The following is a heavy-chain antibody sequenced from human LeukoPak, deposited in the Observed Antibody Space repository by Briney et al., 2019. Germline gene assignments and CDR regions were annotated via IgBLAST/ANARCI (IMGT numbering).Heavy chain of an antibody. J-gene: IGHJ4*02. V-gene: IGHV3-13*01. CDR3: AREGSGSFDY. D-gene: IGHD3-22*01. CDR2: IGTAGDT. CDR1: GFTFSSFA. Sequence: GGSLRLSCVASGFTFSSFAMSWVRQAPGKGLEWVSAIGTAGDTYYPGSVKGRFTISRENAKNSLYLQMNSLRAGDTAVYYCAREGSGSFDYWGQGTLVTVSS.